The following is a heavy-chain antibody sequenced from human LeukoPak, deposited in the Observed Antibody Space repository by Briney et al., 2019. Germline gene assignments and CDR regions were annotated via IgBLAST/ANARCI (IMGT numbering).Heavy chain of an antibody. Sequence: PSETLSLTCTVSGGSISSGGYYWSWIRQHPGKGLVWIGYIYYSGSTYYNPSLKSRVTISVDTSKNQFSLKLSSVTAADTAVYYCARDPYSSSWYHWFDPWGQGTLVTVSS. V-gene: IGHV4-31*03. D-gene: IGHD6-13*01. CDR3: ARDPYSSSWYHWFDP. J-gene: IGHJ5*02. CDR1: GGSISSGGYY. CDR2: IYYSGST.